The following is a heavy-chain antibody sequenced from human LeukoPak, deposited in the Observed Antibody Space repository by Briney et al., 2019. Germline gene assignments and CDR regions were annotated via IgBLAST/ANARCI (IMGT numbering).Heavy chain of an antibody. V-gene: IGHV1-8*01. CDR1: GYTFTSYD. D-gene: IGHD5-18*01. CDR2: MNPNSGNT. Sequence: GASVKVSCKASGYTFTSYDINWVRQATGQGLEWMGWMNPNSGNTGYAQKFQGRVTMTRNTSISTAYMELSSLRSEDTAVYYCARYTAMVTGAFDIWGQGTMVTVSS. J-gene: IGHJ3*02. CDR3: ARYTAMVTGAFDI.